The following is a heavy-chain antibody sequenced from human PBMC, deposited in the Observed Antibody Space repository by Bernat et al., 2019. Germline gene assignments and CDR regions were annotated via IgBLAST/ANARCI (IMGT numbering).Heavy chain of an antibody. D-gene: IGHD2-21*01. J-gene: IGHJ4*02. CDR3: VNDLHAVVFN. Sequence: EVHVVESGGGLVQPGGSLRLSCSASRFPFSGFSMHWVRQAPGKGLEYVSAIGPDGVGTWYTDSVKGRFTMSGDNSKNTLYLQVTSLRPEDTTLYYCVNDLHAVVFNWGQGAQVTVSS. CDR1: RFPFSGFS. V-gene: IGHV3-64D*08. CDR2: IGPDGVGT.